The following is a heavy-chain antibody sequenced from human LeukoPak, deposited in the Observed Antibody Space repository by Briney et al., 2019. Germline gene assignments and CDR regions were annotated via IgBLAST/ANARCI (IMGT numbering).Heavy chain of an antibody. CDR1: GGSVSSGSYY. J-gene: IGHJ4*02. CDR3: ARGSRGYSYG. Sequence: PSETLSLTCTVSGGSVSSGSYYWSWIRQPPEKGLEWIGYIYYSGSTNYNPSLKSRVTISVDTSKNQFSLKLSSVTAADTAVYYCARGSRGYSYGWGQGTLVTVSS. V-gene: IGHV4-61*01. CDR2: IYYSGST. D-gene: IGHD5-18*01.